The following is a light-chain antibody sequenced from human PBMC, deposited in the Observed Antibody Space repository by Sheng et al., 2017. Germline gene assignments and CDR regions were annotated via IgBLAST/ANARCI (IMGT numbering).Light chain of an antibody. V-gene: IGKV3-15*01. CDR2: GAS. CDR3: QQYNNWPPIT. J-gene: IGKJ5*01. Sequence: ETVMTQSPATLSVSPGESATLSCRASQSVSSNLAWYQQKPGQAPXLLIYGASTRATGIPVRFXGSGSGTEFTLTISSLQSEDFAVYYCQQYNNWPPITFGQGTRLENK. CDR1: QSVSSN.